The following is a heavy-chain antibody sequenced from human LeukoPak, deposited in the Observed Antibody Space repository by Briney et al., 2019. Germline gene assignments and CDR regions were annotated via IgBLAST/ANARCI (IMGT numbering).Heavy chain of an antibody. V-gene: IGHV4-4*02. J-gene: IGHJ4*02. CDR3: ARVFFPIAAAGRED. CDR2: NYHSGST. Sequence: SETLSLTCAVSGGSISSSNWWSWVRQPPGKGLEWIGENYHSGSTNYNPSLKSRVTISVDKSKNQFSLKLSSVTAADTAVYYWARVFFPIAAAGREDGGQGPLVTVSS. CDR1: GGSISSSNW. D-gene: IGHD6-13*01.